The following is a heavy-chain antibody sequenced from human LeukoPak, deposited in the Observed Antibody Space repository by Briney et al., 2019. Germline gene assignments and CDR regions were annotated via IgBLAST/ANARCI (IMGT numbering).Heavy chain of an antibody. V-gene: IGHV1-18*01. Sequence: ASVTVSFTASGYSFSIYGIGWVRQAPRQGLEWMGWITAGNGNTNYAQKVQGRVTMTTDTSTSTAYMEPRSLRSDDTAVYFCARDLARGYSYGYNAFDIWGQGTMVTVSS. CDR3: ARDLARGYSYGYNAFDI. J-gene: IGHJ3*02. CDR1: GYSFSIYG. CDR2: ITAGNGNT. D-gene: IGHD5-18*01.